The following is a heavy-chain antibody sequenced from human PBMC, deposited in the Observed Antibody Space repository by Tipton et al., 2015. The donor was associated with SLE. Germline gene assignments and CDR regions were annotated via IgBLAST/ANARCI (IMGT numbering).Heavy chain of an antibody. Sequence: SLRLSCAASGFSFSTSVMTWVRQAPGKGLEWVSSITTSSNYRYYAESLKGRFTISRDNAKNTLWLQMNSLRTEDTAVYYCARSLVWSGYYAYMDVWGKGTTVTVSS. J-gene: IGHJ6*03. D-gene: IGHD3-3*01. V-gene: IGHV3-21*01. CDR1: GFSFSTSV. CDR3: ARSLVWSGYYAYMDV. CDR2: ITTSSNYR.